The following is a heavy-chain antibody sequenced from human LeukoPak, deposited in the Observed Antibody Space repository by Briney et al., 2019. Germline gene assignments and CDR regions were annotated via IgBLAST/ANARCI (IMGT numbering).Heavy chain of an antibody. V-gene: IGHV3-30*18. CDR2: ISYDGSNK. J-gene: IGHJ6*03. Sequence: GGSLRLSCAASGFTFSSYSMNWVRQAPGKGLEWVAVISYDGSNKYYADSVKGRFTISRDNSKNTLYLQMNSLGAEDTAVYYCAKDGLRYYYYYYMDVWGKGTTVTVSS. CDR3: AKDGLRYYYYYYMDV. CDR1: GFTFSSYS.